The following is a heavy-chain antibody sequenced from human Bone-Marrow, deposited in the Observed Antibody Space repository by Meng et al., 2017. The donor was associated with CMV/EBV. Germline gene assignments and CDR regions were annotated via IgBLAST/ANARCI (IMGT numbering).Heavy chain of an antibody. CDR3: AIGRNEENAP. D-gene: IGHD1-1*01. CDR2: ISSSGSTI. CDR1: GFPFSCYE. Sequence: GEYLKLYCAASGFPFSCYEMNWVRQAPGKGLEWVSYISSSGSTIYYADSVKGRFTISRDNSKNTLYLQMHSLRPDDTAVYFCAIGRNEENAPWGHGTLVTVSS. V-gene: IGHV3-48*03. J-gene: IGHJ5*02.